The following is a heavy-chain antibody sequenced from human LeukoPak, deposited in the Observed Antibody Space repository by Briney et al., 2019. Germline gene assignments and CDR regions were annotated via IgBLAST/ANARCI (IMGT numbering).Heavy chain of an antibody. CDR3: ARGDRFDY. CDR2: ITSSSTYI. V-gene: IGHV3-21*01. D-gene: IGHD3-16*01. CDR1: RFTFSNYN. Sequence: PGGSLRLSCAASRFTFSNYNMNWVRQAPGKGLEWVSSITSSSTYIYYADSVKGRFTISRDNAKNSLYLQMNSLRAEDTAVYYCARGDRFDYWGQGTLVTVSS. J-gene: IGHJ4*02.